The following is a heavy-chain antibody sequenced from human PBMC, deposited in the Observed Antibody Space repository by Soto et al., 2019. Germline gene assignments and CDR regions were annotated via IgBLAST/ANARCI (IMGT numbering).Heavy chain of an antibody. CDR2: IIPILNMA. CDR1: GGTFSSYT. CDR3: ARGYCSGGSCFYPFDY. J-gene: IGHJ4*02. V-gene: IGHV1-69*02. Sequence: QVQLVQSGAEVKKPGSSVKVSCKASGGTFSSYTISWVRQAPGQGLEWMGRIIPILNMANYAQKFQGRVTITADKXTXXAYMELSSLRSEDTAVYYCARGYCSGGSCFYPFDYWGQGTLVTVSS. D-gene: IGHD2-15*01.